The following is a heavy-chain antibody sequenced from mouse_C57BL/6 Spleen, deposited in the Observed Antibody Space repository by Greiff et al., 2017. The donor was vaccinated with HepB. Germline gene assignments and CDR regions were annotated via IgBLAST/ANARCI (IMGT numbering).Heavy chain of an antibody. D-gene: IGHD1-1*01. Sequence: VQLKESGPGLVKPSQSLSLTCSVTGYSITSGYYWNWIRQFPGNKLEWMGYRSYDGSNNYNPSLKNRISITRDTSKNQFCLKLNTVTTEDTATYYCARWGDYYGNSLDYFDYWGQGTTLTVSS. CDR1: GYSITSGYY. V-gene: IGHV3-6*01. CDR3: ARWGDYYGNSLDYFDY. CDR2: RSYDGSN. J-gene: IGHJ2*01.